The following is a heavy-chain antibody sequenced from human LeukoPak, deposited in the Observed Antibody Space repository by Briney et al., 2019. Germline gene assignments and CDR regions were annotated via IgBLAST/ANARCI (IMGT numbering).Heavy chain of an antibody. CDR1: GFTFSSYA. J-gene: IGHJ6*02. Sequence: AGGSLRLSCAASGFTFSSYAMHWVRQAPGKGLEWVAFISYDGSNKYYADSVKGRFTISRDNSKNTLYLQMNSLRAEDTAVYYCAKVDSSGWYSPGMDVWGQGTTVTVSS. D-gene: IGHD6-19*01. V-gene: IGHV3-30-3*01. CDR2: ISYDGSNK. CDR3: AKVDSSGWYSPGMDV.